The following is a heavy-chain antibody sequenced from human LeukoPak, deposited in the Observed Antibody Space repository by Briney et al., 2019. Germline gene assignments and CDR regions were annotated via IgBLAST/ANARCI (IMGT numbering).Heavy chain of an antibody. J-gene: IGHJ4*02. Sequence: ASVKVSCKASGYTFTGYYMHWVRQAPGQGLEWMGWINPNGGGTNYAQNFQGRVTMTRDTSISTAYMELSRLKSDDSAVYYCARVAFATIEYYFGSWGRGTLVTVSS. V-gene: IGHV1-2*02. CDR2: INPNGGGT. CDR3: ARVAFATIEYYFGS. CDR1: GYTFTGYY. D-gene: IGHD5-24*01.